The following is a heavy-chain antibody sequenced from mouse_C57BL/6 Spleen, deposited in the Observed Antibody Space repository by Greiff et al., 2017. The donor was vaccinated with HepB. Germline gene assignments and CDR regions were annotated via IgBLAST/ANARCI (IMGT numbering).Heavy chain of an antibody. CDR3: ATGLLYAMDY. CDR1: GYAFTNYL. V-gene: IGHV1-54*01. D-gene: IGHD1-1*01. CDR2: INPGSGGT. J-gene: IGHJ4*01. Sequence: QVQLKESGAELVRPGTSVKVSCKASGYAFTNYLIEWVKQRPGQGLEWIGVINPGSGGTNYNEKFKGKATLTADKSSSTAYMQLSSLTSEDSAVYFCATGLLYAMDYWGQGTSVTVSS.